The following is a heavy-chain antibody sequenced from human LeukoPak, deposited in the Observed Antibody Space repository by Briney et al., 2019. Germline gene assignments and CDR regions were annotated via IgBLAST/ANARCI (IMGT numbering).Heavy chain of an antibody. D-gene: IGHD2-21*01. CDR1: GDSISSGSYY. CDR3: ATQSDTYYYYMDV. CDR2: IYTSGST. J-gene: IGHJ6*03. V-gene: IGHV4-61*02. Sequence: SETLSLTCTVSGDSISSGSYYWSWIRQPAGKGLEWIGRIYTSGSTNYNPSLKSRVTISVDTSKNQFSLKLSSVTAADTAVYYCATQSDTYYYYMDVWGKGTTVTVSS.